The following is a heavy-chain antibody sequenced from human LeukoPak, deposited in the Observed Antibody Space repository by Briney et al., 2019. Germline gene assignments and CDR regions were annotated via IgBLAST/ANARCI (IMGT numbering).Heavy chain of an antibody. Sequence: SETLSLTCTVSGDSITSGSYYWGWIRQPPGRGLEWIGSIYYSGNTYYNPSLKSRVTISVDTSNNEFSLRLTSVTAADTAVYYCARDGAAGNYYGSGSYYTPFDYWGQGTLVTVSS. CDR3: ARDGAAGNYYGSGSYYTPFDY. V-gene: IGHV4-39*07. D-gene: IGHD3-10*01. CDR2: IYYSGNT. J-gene: IGHJ4*02. CDR1: GDSITSGSYY.